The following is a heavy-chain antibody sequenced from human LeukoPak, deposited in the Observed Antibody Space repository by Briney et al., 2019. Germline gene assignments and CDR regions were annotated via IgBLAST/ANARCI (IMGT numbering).Heavy chain of an antibody. D-gene: IGHD6-19*01. J-gene: IGHJ3*02. CDR2: ISSSGSTI. Sequence: GGSLRLSCAASGFTFSSYEMNWVRQAPGKGLEWASYISSSGSTIYYADSVKGRFTISRDNAKNSLYLQMNSLRAEDTAVYYCASEDSSGWNAFDIWGQGTMVTVSS. CDR3: ASEDSSGWNAFDI. CDR1: GFTFSSYE. V-gene: IGHV3-48*03.